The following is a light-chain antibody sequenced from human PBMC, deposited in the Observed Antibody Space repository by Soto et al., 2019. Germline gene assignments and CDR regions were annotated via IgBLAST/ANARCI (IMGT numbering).Light chain of an antibody. Sequence: IVLTQSPGTLSLSPGERATLSCRASENVATNYLAWYQQKPGQAPRLLIFDASNRAADIPDRFSGSGSGTDFTLIISRLEPEDFAVYHCQQYAISPWTFRQGTKLEVK. J-gene: IGKJ1*01. V-gene: IGKV3-20*01. CDR1: ENVATNY. CDR2: DAS. CDR3: QQYAISPWT.